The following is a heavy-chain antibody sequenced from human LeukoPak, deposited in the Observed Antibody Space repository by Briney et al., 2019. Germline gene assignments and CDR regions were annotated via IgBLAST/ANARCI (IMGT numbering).Heavy chain of an antibody. J-gene: IGHJ4*02. CDR2: IKQDASET. Sequence: PGGSLRLSCAASGFSSSSYAMNWVRQAPGKGLEWVANIKQDASETHYVDSVKGRFTISRDNAKNSLYLQMSSLRAEDTAVYYCARETTNYAFWSGEKYYFDYWGQGTLVTVSS. D-gene: IGHD3-3*01. CDR3: ARETTNYAFWSGEKYYFDY. CDR1: GFSSSSYA. V-gene: IGHV3-7*01.